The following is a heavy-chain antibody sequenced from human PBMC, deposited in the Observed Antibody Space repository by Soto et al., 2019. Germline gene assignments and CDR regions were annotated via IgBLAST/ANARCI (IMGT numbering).Heavy chain of an antibody. V-gene: IGHV3-21*01. CDR3: VRNSSRFDY. D-gene: IGHD4-4*01. J-gene: IGHJ4*02. CDR1: GFFFNSYS. Sequence: EVQLVETGGGLVKPGGSLRVSCAASGFFFNSYSMAWVRQAPGKGLEWVSSISSDTTYIFYADSVKGRFTISRDNAKNSLYLQMSSLRAEDTAVYYCVRNSSRFDYWGQGVLVTVSS. CDR2: ISSDTTYI.